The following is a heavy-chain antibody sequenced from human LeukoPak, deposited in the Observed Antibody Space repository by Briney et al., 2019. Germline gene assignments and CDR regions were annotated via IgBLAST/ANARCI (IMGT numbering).Heavy chain of an antibody. Sequence: ASVKVSCKASGGTFISYAISWVRQAPGQGLEWMGGIIPIFGTANYAQKFQGRVTITADESTSTAYMELSSLRSEDTAVYYCARESGSGSYYHFDYWGQGTLVTVSS. J-gene: IGHJ4*02. V-gene: IGHV1-69*13. CDR1: GGTFISYA. CDR3: ARESGSGSYYHFDY. D-gene: IGHD1-26*01. CDR2: IIPIFGTA.